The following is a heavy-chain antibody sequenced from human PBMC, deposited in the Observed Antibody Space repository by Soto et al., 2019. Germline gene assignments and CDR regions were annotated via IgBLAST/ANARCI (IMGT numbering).Heavy chain of an antibody. V-gene: IGHV4-31*03. J-gene: IGHJ4*02. Sequence: SETLSLTCTVSGGSISSGGYYWSWIRQHPGKGLEWIGYIYRSGNAYYNPSLKSRVAISVDTSKNQFSLKVSSVTVTDTAVYYCARVIRDGYNYIAWYFDYWGQGTLVTDSS. CDR2: IYRSGNA. CDR1: GGSISSGGYY. D-gene: IGHD5-12*01. CDR3: ARVIRDGYNYIAWYFDY.